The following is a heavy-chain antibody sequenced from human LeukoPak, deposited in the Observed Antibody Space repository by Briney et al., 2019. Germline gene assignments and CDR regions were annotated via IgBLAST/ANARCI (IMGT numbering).Heavy chain of an antibody. D-gene: IGHD2-15*01. V-gene: IGHV4-59*08. J-gene: IGHJ4*02. CDR3: ARLVVVAATPAYLFDY. Sequence: KPSETLSLTCTVSGGSISSYYWSWIRQPPGKGLEWIGYICYSGSTNYNPSLKSRVTISVDTSKNQFSLKLSSVTAADTAVYYCARLVVVAATPAYLFDYWGQGTLVTVSS. CDR2: ICYSGST. CDR1: GGSISSYY.